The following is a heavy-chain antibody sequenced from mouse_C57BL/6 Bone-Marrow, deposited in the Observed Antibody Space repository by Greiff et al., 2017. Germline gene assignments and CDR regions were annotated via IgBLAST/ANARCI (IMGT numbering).Heavy chain of an antibody. J-gene: IGHJ1*03. CDR1: GYTFTDYY. Sequence: VQLQQSGPELVKPGASVKISCKASGYTFTDYYINWVKQRPGQGLEWIGWIFPGSGSTYYNEKFKGKATLTVDKSSSTAYMLLSSLTSEDSAVYFCAREAYYSNYVWYCDVWGTGTTVTVSS. D-gene: IGHD2-5*01. CDR3: AREAYYSNYVWYCDV. CDR2: IFPGSGST. V-gene: IGHV1-75*01.